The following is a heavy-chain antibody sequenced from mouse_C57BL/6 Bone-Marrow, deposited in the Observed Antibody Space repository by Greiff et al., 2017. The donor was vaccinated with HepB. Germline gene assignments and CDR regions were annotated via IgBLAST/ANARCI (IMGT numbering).Heavy chain of an antibody. V-gene: IGHV5-12*01. CDR2: ISNGGGST. CDR3: ARRQRRGAMDY. J-gene: IGHJ4*01. Sequence: EVMLVESGGGLVQPGGSLKLSCAASGFTFSDYYMYWVRQTPEKRLEWVAYISNGGGSTYYPDTVKGRFTISRDNAKNTLYLQMSRLKSEDTAMYYCARRQRRGAMDYWGQGTSVTVSS. CDR1: GFTFSDYY.